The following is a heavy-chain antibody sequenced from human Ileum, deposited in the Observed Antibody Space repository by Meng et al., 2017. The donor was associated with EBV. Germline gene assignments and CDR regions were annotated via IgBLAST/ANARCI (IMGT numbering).Heavy chain of an antibody. V-gene: IGHV2-5*01. J-gene: IGHJ5*01. CDR1: GFSLSTSGVG. D-gene: IGHD6-13*01. Sequence: IPLKGSVPTVVKPPQTLTLTCTFSGFSLSTSGVGVGWIRQPPGKALEWLAMIYGQGDKHYSPSLTSRLTITKDTSKNQVVLTMTNMDSVDTATYYCALRPRQLLRGWFDSWGQGALVTVSS. CDR2: IYGQGDK. CDR3: ALRPRQLLRGWFDS.